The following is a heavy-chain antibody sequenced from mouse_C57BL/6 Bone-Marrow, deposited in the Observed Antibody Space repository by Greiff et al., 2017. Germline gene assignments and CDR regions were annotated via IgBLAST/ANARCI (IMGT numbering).Heavy chain of an antibody. V-gene: IGHV14-4*01. Sequence: EVKLVESGAELVRPGASVKLSCTASGFNIKDDYMHWVKQRPEQGLEWIGWIDPENGDTEYASKFQGKATITADTSSNTAYLQLSSLTSEDTAVYYCTRDWAAWFAYWGQGTLVTVSA. CDR1: GFNIKDDY. J-gene: IGHJ3*01. CDR3: TRDWAAWFAY. CDR2: IDPENGDT. D-gene: IGHD4-1*01.